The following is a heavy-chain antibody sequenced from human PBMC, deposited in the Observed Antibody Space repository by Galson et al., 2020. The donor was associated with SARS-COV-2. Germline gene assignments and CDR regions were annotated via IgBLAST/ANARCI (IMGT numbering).Heavy chain of an antibody. CDR1: GFTFDDYA. CDR3: VKDLTSGYYVGYYFDY. Sequence: SLKISCAASGFTFDDYAMHWVRQAPGKGLEWVSSINWNSDTINYRDSVKGRFTISRDNAKNSLFLQMNSLRAEDTALYYCVKDLTSGYYVGYYFDYWGQGTLVTVSS. J-gene: IGHJ4*02. D-gene: IGHD3-10*02. V-gene: IGHV3-9*01. CDR2: INWNSDTI.